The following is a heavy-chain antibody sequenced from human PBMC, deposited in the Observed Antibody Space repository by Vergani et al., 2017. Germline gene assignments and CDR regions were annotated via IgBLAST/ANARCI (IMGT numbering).Heavy chain of an antibody. J-gene: IGHJ6*03. V-gene: IGHV4-31*03. CDR2: IYYSGST. Sequence: QLQLQESGPGLVKPSQTLSLTCTVSGSSISSGGYYWSWIRQHPGKGLEWIGYIYYSGSTYYNPSLKSRVTISVDTSKNQFSLKLSSVTAADTAVYYCARDGYSSSYLNSAVYYYYYMDVWGKGTTVTVSS. CDR1: GSSISSGGYY. D-gene: IGHD6-13*01. CDR3: ARDGYSSSYLNSAVYYYYYMDV.